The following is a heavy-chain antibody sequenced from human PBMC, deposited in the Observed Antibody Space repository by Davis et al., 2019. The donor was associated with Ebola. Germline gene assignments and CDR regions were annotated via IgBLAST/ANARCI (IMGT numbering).Heavy chain of an antibody. D-gene: IGHD3-10*01. CDR3: AKGRGVAGLWIDY. J-gene: IGHJ4*02. CDR1: GDSVSSRNW. V-gene: IGHV3-53*01. CDR2: LETSADT. Sequence: ETLSLTCAVSGDSVSSRNWWSWVRQAPGKGLEWVSTLETSADTYYADSVKGRFTISRDNSKNTLYLQMNGLRVEDTAIYYCAKGRGVAGLWIDYWGQGTLVTVSS.